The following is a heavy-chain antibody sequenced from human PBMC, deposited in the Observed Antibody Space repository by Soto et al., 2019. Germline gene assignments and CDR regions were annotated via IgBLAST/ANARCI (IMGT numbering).Heavy chain of an antibody. CDR2: ISGSGGST. CDR1: GFTFSSYA. Sequence: PGGSLRLSCAASGFTFSSYAMSLVRQAPGKGLEWGSAISGSGGSTYYADAVKGRFTISRDNSKNTLYLQMNSLRAEDTAVYYCAGVIKRYYYYGMDVWGQGTTVNVSS. CDR3: AGVIKRYYYYGMDV. V-gene: IGHV3-23*01. J-gene: IGHJ6*02. D-gene: IGHD3-22*01.